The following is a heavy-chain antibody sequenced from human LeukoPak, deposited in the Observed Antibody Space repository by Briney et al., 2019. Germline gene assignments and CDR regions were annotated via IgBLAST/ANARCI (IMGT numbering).Heavy chain of an antibody. CDR1: VFTFSSYE. V-gene: IGHV3-48*03. Sequence: GGSLRLSCAASVFTFSSYEMNWVSQARGKGLEWVSYIDSSGSTIHYADSVKGRFTISRDNAKNSLYLQMNSLRAEDTAVYYCARTKEMATISYFDSWGQGTLVTVSS. CDR2: IDSSGSTI. D-gene: IGHD5-24*01. J-gene: IGHJ4*02. CDR3: ARTKEMATISYFDS.